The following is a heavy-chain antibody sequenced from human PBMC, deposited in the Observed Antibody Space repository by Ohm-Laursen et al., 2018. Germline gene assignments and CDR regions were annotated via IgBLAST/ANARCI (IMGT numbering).Heavy chain of an antibody. D-gene: IGHD2/OR15-2a*01. J-gene: IGHJ6*02. V-gene: IGHV1-2*02. CDR2: INPNSGGT. Sequence: GASVKVSCKASGNTLTGYYTHWVRQAPGQGLEWMGWINPNSGGTNYAQKFQGRVTMTWDTSISTAYMELTRLRSDDTAVYFCARDLRSVRVNFLGKIGTPSSGMDVWGPGTTVIVSS. CDR1: GNTLTGYY. CDR3: ARDLRSVRVNFLGKIGTPSSGMDV.